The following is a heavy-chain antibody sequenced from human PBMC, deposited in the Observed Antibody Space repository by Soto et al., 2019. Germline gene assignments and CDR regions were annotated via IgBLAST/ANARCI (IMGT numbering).Heavy chain of an antibody. V-gene: IGHV3-33*01. Sequence: QVHLVESGGGVVQPGRSLRLSCAASGFTFRSYGMSWVRQTPGKGLEWLAIIRYDGSKEYYADSVKGRFSISRDNSKNTLDLQMNSLRAEDSAVYYCARDRTYYGSGAVGMDVWGQGTTVTVSS. CDR2: IRYDGSKE. D-gene: IGHD3-10*01. CDR3: ARDRTYYGSGAVGMDV. J-gene: IGHJ6*02. CDR1: GFTFRSYG.